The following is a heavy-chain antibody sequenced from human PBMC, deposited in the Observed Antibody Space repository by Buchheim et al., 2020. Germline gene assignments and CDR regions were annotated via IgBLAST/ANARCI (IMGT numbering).Heavy chain of an antibody. CDR3: AKYTNSWAYFDY. V-gene: IGHV3-7*01. Sequence: EVQLVESGGGLVQSGGSLRLSCAASGFSFSDYWMTWVRQAPGKGLEWVANIKKDESEKWYVESVTGRLSISKDNADNSLFLQMKSLRAEDTAVYYCAKYTNSWAYFDYWGQGTL. CDR2: IKKDESEK. D-gene: IGHD6-6*01. J-gene: IGHJ4*02. CDR1: GFSFSDYW.